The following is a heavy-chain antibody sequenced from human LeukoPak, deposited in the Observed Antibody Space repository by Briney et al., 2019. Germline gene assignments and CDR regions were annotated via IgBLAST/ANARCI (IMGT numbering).Heavy chain of an antibody. J-gene: IGHJ4*02. V-gene: IGHV3-48*01. D-gene: IGHD2-2*01. CDR1: GFTFSDYS. CDR2: ISSSSSTI. Sequence: GGSLRLSCAASGFTFSDYSMNWVRQAPGKGLEWVSYISSSSSTIYYADSVKGRFTISRDNSKNTLYLQMNSLRAEDTAVYYCAKIVVGCSSTSCYPDPFDYWGQGTLVTVSS. CDR3: AKIVVGCSSTSCYPDPFDY.